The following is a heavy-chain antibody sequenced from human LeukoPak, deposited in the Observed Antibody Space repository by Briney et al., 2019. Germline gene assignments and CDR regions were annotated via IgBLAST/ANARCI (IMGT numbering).Heavy chain of an antibody. J-gene: IGHJ4*02. D-gene: IGHD2-21*02. CDR2: INPNSGGT. Sequence: ASVKVSCKASGYTFTGYYMHWVRQAPAQGLEWMGWINPNSGGTNYAQTFQGRVTMTRDTSISTAYMELSRLRSDDTAVYYCARVGLCGGDCYYFDYWGQGTLVTVSS. CDR3: ARVGLCGGDCYYFDY. CDR1: GYTFTGYY. V-gene: IGHV1-2*02.